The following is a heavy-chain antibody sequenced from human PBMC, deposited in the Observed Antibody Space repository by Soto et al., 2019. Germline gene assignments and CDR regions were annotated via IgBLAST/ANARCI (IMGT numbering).Heavy chain of an antibody. CDR2: FDPEDGET. Sequence: GASVKVSCMVSGYTLTELSMHWVRQAPGKGLEWMGGFDPEDGETIYAQKFQGRVTMTEDTSTDTAYMELSSLRSEDTAVYYCATIDFWSDKGEVWGQGTTVTVSS. CDR3: ATIDFWSDKGEV. V-gene: IGHV1-24*01. CDR1: GYTLTELS. D-gene: IGHD3-3*01. J-gene: IGHJ6*02.